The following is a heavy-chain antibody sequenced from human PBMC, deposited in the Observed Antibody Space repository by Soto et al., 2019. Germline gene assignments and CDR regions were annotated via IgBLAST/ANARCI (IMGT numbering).Heavy chain of an antibody. D-gene: IGHD6-6*01. CDR2: INPSCGST. Sequence: QVQLVQSGAEVKKPGASVKVSCKASGYTFTSYYMHWVRQAPGQGLEWMGIINPSCGSTSYAQKFQGRVTMTRDTSTSTVYMELSSLRSEDTAVYYCARDHGSSTVGARWFDPWGQGTLVTVSS. J-gene: IGHJ5*02. CDR3: ARDHGSSTVGARWFDP. V-gene: IGHV1-46*01. CDR1: GYTFTSYY.